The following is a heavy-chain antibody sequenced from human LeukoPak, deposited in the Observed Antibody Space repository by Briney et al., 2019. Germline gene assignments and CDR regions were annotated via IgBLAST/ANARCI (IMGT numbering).Heavy chain of an antibody. V-gene: IGHV4-39*02. Sequence: SETLSLTCTVSGGSISSSSYYWGWIRQPPGKGLEWIGSIYYSGSTYYNPSLKSRVTISVDTSKNQFSLKLSSVTAADTAVYYCAREGSSSGYYAIEYWGQGTLVTVSS. CDR3: AREGSSSGYYAIEY. CDR2: IYYSGST. D-gene: IGHD3-22*01. J-gene: IGHJ4*02. CDR1: GGSISSSSYY.